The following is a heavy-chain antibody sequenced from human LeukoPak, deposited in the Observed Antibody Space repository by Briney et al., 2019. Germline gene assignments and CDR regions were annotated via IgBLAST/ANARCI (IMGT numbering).Heavy chain of an antibody. V-gene: IGHV4-59*01. J-gene: IGHJ4*02. Sequence: PSETLFLTCTVSGDSIRSYFWTWIRQPPGKGLEWIGYISYSGSSNYNPSLMSRVTISVDTSKNQFSLKLRSVTAADTAVYYCAREGGSGSYLGYWGQGTLVTVSS. CDR1: GDSIRSYF. CDR3: AREGGSGSYLGY. D-gene: IGHD3-10*01. CDR2: ISYSGSS.